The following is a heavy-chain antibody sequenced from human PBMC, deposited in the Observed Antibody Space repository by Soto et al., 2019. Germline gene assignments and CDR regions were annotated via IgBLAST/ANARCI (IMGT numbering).Heavy chain of an antibody. Sequence: SETLSLTCTVSGGSISSGGYYWSWIRQHPGKGLEWIGYIYYSGSTYYNPSLKSRVTISLDTSKNQFSLKLSSLTAADTAVYYCARDSRYSSSVPNKIYYYYYGMDVWGQGTTVTVSS. J-gene: IGHJ6*02. CDR1: GGSISSGGYY. D-gene: IGHD6-13*01. CDR2: IYYSGST. CDR3: ARDSRYSSSVPNKIYYYYYGMDV. V-gene: IGHV4-31*03.